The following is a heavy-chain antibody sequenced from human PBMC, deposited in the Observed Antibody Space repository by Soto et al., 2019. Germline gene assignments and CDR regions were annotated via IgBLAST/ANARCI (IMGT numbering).Heavy chain of an antibody. Sequence: SETLSLTCTVSGGSISGYYWSRIRQPPGKGLEWIGYIFYRGNTLYNPSLQSRVTISVDTSKNQFFLGLTSVTAADTAVYYCTRHAIITKLQYGMDVWGQGASVTVYS. CDR1: GGSISGYY. D-gene: IGHD1-20*01. CDR2: IFYRGNT. J-gene: IGHJ6*02. CDR3: TRHAIITKLQYGMDV. V-gene: IGHV4-59*13.